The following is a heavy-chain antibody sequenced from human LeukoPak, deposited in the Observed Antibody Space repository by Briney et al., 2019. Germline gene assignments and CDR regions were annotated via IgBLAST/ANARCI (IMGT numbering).Heavy chain of an antibody. V-gene: IGHV1-69*05. D-gene: IGHD3-16*01. CDR3: ARVRTIMGGGYNFFDP. J-gene: IGHJ5*02. CDR1: GGTFSSYA. CDR2: IIPIFGTA. Sequence: SVKVSCKASGGTFSSYAISWVRQAPGQGLEWMGGIIPIFGTANYAQKFQGRVTITTDESTSTAYMELSSLRSDDTALYYCARVRTIMGGGYNFFDPWGQGTLVTVSS.